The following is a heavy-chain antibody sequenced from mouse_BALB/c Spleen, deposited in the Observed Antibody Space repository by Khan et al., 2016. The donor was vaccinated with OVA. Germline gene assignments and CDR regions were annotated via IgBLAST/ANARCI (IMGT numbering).Heavy chain of an antibody. Sequence: QREEEGPGLVKPSQSLSLTCTVSGYSITSDYAWNWIRQFPGNKLEWMGYISYSGNTKYNPSLKSRISITRDTSKNQFFLQLNFVTIQDTATYYCSRIQGGDFDYWGQGTTLTVSS. CDR2: ISYSGNT. CDR3: SRIQGGDFDY. J-gene: IGHJ2*01. V-gene: IGHV3-2*02. D-gene: IGHD3-2*02. CDR1: GYSITSDYA.